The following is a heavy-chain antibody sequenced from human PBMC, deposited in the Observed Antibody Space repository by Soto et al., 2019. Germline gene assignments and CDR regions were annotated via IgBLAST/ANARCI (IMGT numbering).Heavy chain of an antibody. Sequence: EVQLVESGGGLVQPGGSLRLSCAASGFTFSSYSMNWVRQAPGKGLEWVSYISSSSSTIYYADSVKGRFTISRDNAKNSLYLQMNSLRAEDTAVYYCARARPGWGSNYEWFDAWGQGTLVTVSS. J-gene: IGHJ5*02. D-gene: IGHD4-4*01. V-gene: IGHV3-48*01. CDR1: GFTFSSYS. CDR3: ARARPGWGSNYEWFDA. CDR2: ISSSSSTI.